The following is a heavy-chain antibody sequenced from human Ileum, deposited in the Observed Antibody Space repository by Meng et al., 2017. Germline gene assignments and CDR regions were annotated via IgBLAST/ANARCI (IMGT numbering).Heavy chain of an antibody. V-gene: IGHV2-5*02. CDR1: GFSLSTTGVG. J-gene: IGHJ4*02. CDR2: IYWDDDT. D-gene: IGHD6-13*01. CDR3: AHRRITAAGPGYYFDY. Sequence: HITLQEYGPTLMKPTQTLTLTGTFSGFSLSTTGVGVGWIRQPPGKALECLALIYWDDDTRYSPSLKSGLTISKDTSKDQVVLTMTNMDPVDTATYYCAHRRITAAGPGYYFDYWGQGTLVTVSS.